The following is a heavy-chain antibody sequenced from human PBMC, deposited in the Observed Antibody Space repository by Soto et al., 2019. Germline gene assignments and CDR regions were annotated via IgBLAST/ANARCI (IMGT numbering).Heavy chain of an antibody. CDR1: GFTFSSYW. J-gene: IGHJ4*02. CDR2: IKQDGSEK. CDR3: ARDTYCSGGSCYFVY. V-gene: IGHV3-7*01. D-gene: IGHD2-15*01. Sequence: GGSLRLSCAASGFTFSSYWMSWVRQAPGKGLEWVANIKQDGSEKYYVDSVKGRFTISRDNAKNSLYLQMNSLRAEDTAVYYCARDTYCSGGSCYFVYWGQGTLVTVSS.